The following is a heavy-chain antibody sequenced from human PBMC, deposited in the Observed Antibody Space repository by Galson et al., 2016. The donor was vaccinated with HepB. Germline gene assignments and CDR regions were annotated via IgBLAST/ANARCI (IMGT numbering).Heavy chain of an antibody. V-gene: IGHV1-69*04. Sequence: SVKVSCKASGGTFSSYAITWVRQAPGQGLEWMGRIIPILGITTYAQKFQGRVTITADKSTITAHMELSRLRSEDTAVYYWARSYDREHYDFYPYGMDVWGQGTTVTVSS. CDR3: ARSYDREHYDFYPYGMDV. D-gene: IGHD3-3*01. CDR2: IIPILGIT. J-gene: IGHJ6*02. CDR1: GGTFSSYA.